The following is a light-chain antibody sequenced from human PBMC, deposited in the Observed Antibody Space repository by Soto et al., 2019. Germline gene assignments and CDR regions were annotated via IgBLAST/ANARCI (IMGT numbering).Light chain of an antibody. J-gene: IGKJ1*01. CDR3: QQYNFGPPWT. Sequence: EIGRPQVVGSGTEFESKRATERCRVSESVTSSLAWYQQKPGQPPRLLIYAASTWATGVPARFSGGGCETDFTLTIISFQSDEFAFHFFQQYNFGPPWTVGQGTKVDIK. V-gene: IGKV3-15*01. CDR1: ESVTSS. CDR2: AAS.